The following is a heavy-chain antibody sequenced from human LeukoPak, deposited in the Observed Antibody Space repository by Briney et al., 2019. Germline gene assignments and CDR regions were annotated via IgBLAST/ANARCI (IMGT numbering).Heavy chain of an antibody. Sequence: PSETLSLTCTVSGGSISSYYWSWIRQPPGKGLEWIGYIYYSGSTNYNPSLKSRVTISVDTSKNQFSLKLSSVTAADTAVYYCARAPSLTGFDYWGQGTLVTVSS. CDR2: IYYSGST. J-gene: IGHJ4*02. D-gene: IGHD7-27*01. CDR3: ARAPSLTGFDY. CDR1: GGSISSYY. V-gene: IGHV4-59*01.